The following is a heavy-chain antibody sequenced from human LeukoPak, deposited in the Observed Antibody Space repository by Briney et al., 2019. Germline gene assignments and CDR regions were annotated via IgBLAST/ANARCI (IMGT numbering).Heavy chain of an antibody. D-gene: IGHD6-13*01. CDR2: INHDGTGT. J-gene: IGHJ4*02. CDR3: VKGRISEDGLDF. CDR1: GFTFTNYW. Sequence: GGSLRLSCAASGFTFTNYWMHWVRQAPGKGLVWVSGINHDGTGTYYADSVKGRFTISRDNSKNMLYLQMSSPRAEDTAVYYCVKGRISEDGLDFWGQGTLVTVSS. V-gene: IGHV3-74*01.